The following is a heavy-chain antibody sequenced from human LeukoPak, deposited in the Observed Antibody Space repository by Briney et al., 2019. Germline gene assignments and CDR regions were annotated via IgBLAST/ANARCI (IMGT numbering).Heavy chain of an antibody. V-gene: IGHV1-58*02. Sequence: SVKVTCKASGFTFTTSAMQWVRQARGQRLAWIGWIVVGSGNTDYAQKFQERVTITRDMSTSTAYMELSSLRSEDTAVYYCAADPYCSSTSCYEGFYYYYGMDVWGQGTTVTVSS. CDR3: AADPYCSSTSCYEGFYYYYGMDV. D-gene: IGHD2-2*01. CDR1: GFTFTTSA. J-gene: IGHJ6*02. CDR2: IVVGSGNT.